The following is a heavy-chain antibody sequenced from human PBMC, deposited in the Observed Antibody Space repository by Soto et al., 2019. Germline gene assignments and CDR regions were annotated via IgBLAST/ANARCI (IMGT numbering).Heavy chain of an antibody. V-gene: IGHV1-69*01. Sequence: QVQLVQSGAEVKKPGSSVKVSCKASGVTFSRQDMRWVRQAPGQGLEWMGGIIPIFGTPQYAEKFQDRVTITADESTSTAYMELSSLTSEDTAVYYWATNAGRDGYSFDYWGQETLVTVSS. CDR3: ATNAGRDGYSFDY. CDR2: IIPIFGTP. D-gene: IGHD5-12*01. CDR1: GVTFSRQD. J-gene: IGHJ4*02.